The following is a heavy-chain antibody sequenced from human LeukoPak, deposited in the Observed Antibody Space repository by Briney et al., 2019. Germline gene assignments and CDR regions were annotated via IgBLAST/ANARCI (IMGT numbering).Heavy chain of an antibody. Sequence: SETLSLTCAVYGGSFSGYYWSWIRQPPGKGLEWIGEINHSGSTNYNPSLKSRVTISVDTSKNQFSLKLSSVTAADTAVYYCARHSYDYVWGSYRYFGTSGYFDYWGQGTLVTVSS. CDR2: INHSGST. CDR3: ARHSYDYVWGSYRYFGTSGYFDY. CDR1: GGSFSGYY. D-gene: IGHD3-16*02. V-gene: IGHV4-34*01. J-gene: IGHJ4*02.